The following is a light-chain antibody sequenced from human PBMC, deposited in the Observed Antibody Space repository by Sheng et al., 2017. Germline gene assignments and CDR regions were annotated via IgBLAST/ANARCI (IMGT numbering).Light chain of an antibody. V-gene: IGKV3-20*01. CDR1: QSY. Sequence: VLTQSPDTLSLSPGESATLSCRASQSYIAWYQQKPGQPPRLLXFGAVSRAAGVPDRFSGXXSGTDCTLTISRLEPEDFAVYYCQQYGDSPPYIFGQGTKLELK. CDR3: QQYGDSPPYI. J-gene: IGKJ2*01. CDR2: GAV.